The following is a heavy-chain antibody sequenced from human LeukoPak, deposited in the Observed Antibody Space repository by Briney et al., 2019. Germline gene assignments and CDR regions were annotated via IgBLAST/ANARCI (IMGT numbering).Heavy chain of an antibody. J-gene: IGHJ4*02. CDR3: ARAPSIAAPYYFDY. Sequence: GGSLRLSCAASGFTFSSYSMNWVRQAPGKGLEWVSSISSSSSYIYYADSVKGRFTISRDNAKNSLYLQMNSLRAEDTAVYYCARAPSIAAPYYFDYWGQGTLVTVFS. CDR1: GFTFSSYS. CDR2: ISSSSSYI. D-gene: IGHD6-6*01. V-gene: IGHV3-21*01.